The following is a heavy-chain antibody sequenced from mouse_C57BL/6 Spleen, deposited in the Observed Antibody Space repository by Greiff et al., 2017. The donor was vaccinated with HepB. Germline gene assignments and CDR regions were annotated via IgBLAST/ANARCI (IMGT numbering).Heavy chain of an antibody. D-gene: IGHD1-1*01. CDR1: GYAFSSSW. Sequence: QVHVKQSGPELVKPGASVKISCKASGYAFSSSWMNWVKQRPGKGLEWIGRIYPGDGDTNYNGKFKGKATLTADKSSSTAYMQLSSLTSEDSAVYFCASPGGYGSSYDYWYFDVWGTGTTVTVSS. J-gene: IGHJ1*03. CDR2: IYPGDGDT. CDR3: ASPGGYGSSYDYWYFDV. V-gene: IGHV1-82*01.